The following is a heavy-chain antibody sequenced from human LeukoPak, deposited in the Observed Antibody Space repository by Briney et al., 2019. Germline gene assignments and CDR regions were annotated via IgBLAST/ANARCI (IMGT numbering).Heavy chain of an antibody. CDR2: ISYDGSNK. CDR1: GFTFSSYA. Sequence: AGGSLRLSCAASGFTFSSYAMHWVRQAPGKGLEWVAVISYDGSNKYYADSVKGRFTISRDNSKNTLYLQMSSLRAEDTAVYYCARDQRGSSWTPPGMDVWGQGTTVTVSS. CDR3: ARDQRGSSWTPPGMDV. V-gene: IGHV3-30-3*01. D-gene: IGHD6-13*01. J-gene: IGHJ6*02.